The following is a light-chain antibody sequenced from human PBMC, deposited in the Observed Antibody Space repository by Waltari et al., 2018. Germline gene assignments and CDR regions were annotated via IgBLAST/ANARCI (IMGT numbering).Light chain of an antibody. CDR3: SSYAGNNVWV. V-gene: IGLV2-8*01. CDR2: EVT. J-gene: IGLJ3*02. CDR1: DSYPGAWNF. Sequence: QSALTQPPSASGSLGQSATTSCTGTDSYPGAWNFVTWHQQHPGKATKFISYEVTRRPAGVPDSVSGSTCGNTASLSVTGRQAEDEAYYYCSSYAGNNVWVFGGGTKVTVL.